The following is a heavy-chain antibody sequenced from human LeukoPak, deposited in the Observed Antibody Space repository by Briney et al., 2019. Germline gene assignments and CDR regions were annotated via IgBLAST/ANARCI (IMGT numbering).Heavy chain of an antibody. CDR1: GGSISSGDYY. CDR2: IYYSGST. Sequence: SQTLSLTCTVSGGSISSGDYYWSWIRQPPGKGLEWIGYIYYSGSTYYNPSLKSRVTISVDTSKNQFSLKLSSVTAADTAVYYCARWGPTVTTGFIPGGYYYYYYMDVWGKGTTVTVSS. D-gene: IGHD4-17*01. CDR3: ARWGPTVTTGFIPGGYYYYYYMDV. J-gene: IGHJ6*03. V-gene: IGHV4-30-4*01.